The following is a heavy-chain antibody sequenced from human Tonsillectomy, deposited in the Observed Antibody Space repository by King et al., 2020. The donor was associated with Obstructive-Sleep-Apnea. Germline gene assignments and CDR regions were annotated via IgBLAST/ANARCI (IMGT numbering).Heavy chain of an antibody. CDR3: AKDLLTMVRGVIITHYYYYGMDV. CDR2: ISYDGSNK. Sequence: VQLVESGGGVVQPGRSLRLSCAASGFTFSSYGMHWVRQAPGEGLEWVAVISYDGSNKYYADSVKGRFTISRDNSKNTLYLQMNSLRAEDTAVYYCAKDLLTMVRGVIITHYYYYGMDVWGQGTTVTVSS. V-gene: IGHV3-30*18. D-gene: IGHD3-10*01. CDR1: GFTFSSYG. J-gene: IGHJ6*02.